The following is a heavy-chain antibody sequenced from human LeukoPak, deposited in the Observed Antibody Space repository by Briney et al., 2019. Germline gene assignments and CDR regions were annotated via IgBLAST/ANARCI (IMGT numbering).Heavy chain of an antibody. J-gene: IGHJ6*02. CDR1: GGSISSSSYY. D-gene: IGHD3-9*01. CDR3: ARVLGYYDILTGPNYYGMDV. V-gene: IGHV4-61*01. CDR2: IYYSGST. Sequence: SETLSLTCTVSGGSISSSSYYWSWIRQPPGKGLEWIGYIYYSGSTNYNPSLKSRVTISVDTSKNQFSLKLSSVTAADTAVYYCARVLGYYDILTGPNYYGMDVWGQGTTVTVSS.